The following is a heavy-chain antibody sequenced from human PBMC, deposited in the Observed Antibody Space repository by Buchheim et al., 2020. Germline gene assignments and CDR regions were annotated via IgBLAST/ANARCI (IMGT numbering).Heavy chain of an antibody. D-gene: IGHD1-26*01. J-gene: IGHJ4*02. CDR1: GFTFSSYS. V-gene: IGHV3-21*01. Sequence: EVQLVESGGGLVKPGGSLRLSCAASGFTFSSYSMNWVRQAPGKGLEWVSSISSSSSYIYYADSVKGRFTISRDNAKNSLYLQMNSLRAEDTAVYYCARDQEGEALDHCYDEATTADYWGQGTL. CDR2: ISSSSSYI. CDR3: ARDQEGEALDHCYDEATTADY.